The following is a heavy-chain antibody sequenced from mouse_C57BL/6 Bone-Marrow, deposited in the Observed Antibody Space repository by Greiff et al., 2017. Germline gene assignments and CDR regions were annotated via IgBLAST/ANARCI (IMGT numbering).Heavy chain of an antibody. CDR1: GYSFTSYG. D-gene: IGHD2-3*01. J-gene: IGHJ4*01. CDR3: ARDGYYAMDY. CDR2: IYPRSGNN. Sequence: QVQLKESGAELARPSPTVKLSCKVSGYSFTSYGISWVKQRTGQGLEWIGEIYPRSGNNYYKEQYKGNAIMTADNNSNTADMVNTALTDEAPAVYFSARDGYYAMDYWGQGTSVTVSS. V-gene: IGHV1-81*01.